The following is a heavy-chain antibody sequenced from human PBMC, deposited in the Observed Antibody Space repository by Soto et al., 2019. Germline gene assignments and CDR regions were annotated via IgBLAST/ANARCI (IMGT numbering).Heavy chain of an antibody. Sequence: QVHLQESGPGLVKPSETLSLTCSVSGRSMSSNYWSWIRQSPDKGLVWLGCVFYGGTDYNPSLEGRISISVETSKSQFSLKLTSVTAADTAVYYCASYRGALYFDSWGQGILVTVSS. D-gene: IGHD4-4*01. CDR2: VFYGGT. V-gene: IGHV4-59*01. CDR1: GRSMSSNY. CDR3: ASYRGALYFDS. J-gene: IGHJ4*02.